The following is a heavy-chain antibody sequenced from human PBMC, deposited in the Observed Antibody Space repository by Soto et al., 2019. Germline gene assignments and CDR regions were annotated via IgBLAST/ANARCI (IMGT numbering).Heavy chain of an antibody. CDR1: GGAVYADGYY. D-gene: IGHD2-15*01. Sequence: QLQLQESGPGLVKPLETLSLICTVSGGAVYADGYYWGWIRQPPGKGLEWIGNIYYSGSTYYNPSLKSRVSISIHTSKKQFSLKMNSVTAADTAVYYWARRSGGRCYNYWGQGTLVTVSS. J-gene: IGHJ4*02. CDR3: ARRSGGRCYNY. CDR2: IYYSGST. V-gene: IGHV4-39*01.